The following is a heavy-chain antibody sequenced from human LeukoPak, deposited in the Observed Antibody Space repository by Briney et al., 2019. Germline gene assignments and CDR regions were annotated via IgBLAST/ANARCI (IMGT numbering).Heavy chain of an antibody. V-gene: IGHV3-23*01. CDR1: GFTFSRSA. D-gene: IGHD3-3*01. CDR2: IIYSGGAT. J-gene: IGHJ5*01. Sequence: PGGSLRLSCAASGFTFSRSAMTWVRQGPGTGLEFVASIIYSGGATYYADSVKGRFTISRDNSKNTLYLQMNSLRAEDTAVYYCARGSASAPTSW. CDR3: ARGSASAPTS.